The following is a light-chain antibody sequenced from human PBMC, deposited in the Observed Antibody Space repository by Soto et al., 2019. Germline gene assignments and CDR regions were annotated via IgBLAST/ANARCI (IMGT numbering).Light chain of an antibody. J-gene: IGLJ3*02. Sequence: QSVLTQPASVSGSAGQSIAISCTGTSSDVGGYNYVSWYQQHPGKAPKLLLSEVSKRPSGVSDRFSGSKSGNTASLAISGLQSEDEADYYCAAWDDSLNGPVFGGGTKLTVL. CDR2: EVS. CDR1: SSDVGGYNY. CDR3: AAWDDSLNGPV. V-gene: IGLV2-14*01.